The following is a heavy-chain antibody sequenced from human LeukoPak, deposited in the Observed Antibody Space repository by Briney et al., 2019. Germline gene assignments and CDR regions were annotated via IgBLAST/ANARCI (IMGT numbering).Heavy chain of an antibody. CDR2: IYYSGST. V-gene: IGHV4-59*01. Sequence: PSETLSLTCTVSGGSISSYYRSWIRQPPGKGLEWIGYIYYSGSTNYNPSLKSRVTISVDTSKNQFSLELSSVTAADTAVYYCARDVDDFWSGRFRAFDIWGQGTMVTVSS. D-gene: IGHD3-3*01. J-gene: IGHJ3*02. CDR1: GGSISSYY. CDR3: ARDVDDFWSGRFRAFDI.